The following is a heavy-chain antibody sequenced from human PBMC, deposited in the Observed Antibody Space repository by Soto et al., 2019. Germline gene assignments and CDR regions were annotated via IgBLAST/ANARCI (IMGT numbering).Heavy chain of an antibody. CDR1: GFSLSTSGVG. CDR2: IYWNDDK. CDR3: AHRLHSSSFEVRWFDP. V-gene: IGHV2-5*01. J-gene: IGHJ5*02. D-gene: IGHD6-13*01. Sequence: SGPTLVKPTQTLTLTCTFSGFSLSTSGVGVGWIRQPPGKALEWLALIYWNDDKRYSPSLKSRLTITKDTSKNQVVLTMTNMDPVDTATYYCAHRLHSSSFEVRWFDPWGQGTLVTVSS.